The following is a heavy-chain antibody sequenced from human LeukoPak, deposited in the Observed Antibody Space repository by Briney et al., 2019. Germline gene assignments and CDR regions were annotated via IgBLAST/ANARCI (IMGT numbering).Heavy chain of an antibody. CDR3: ARPRNHFGVVLGWFDP. V-gene: IGHV4-4*02. D-gene: IGHD3-3*01. Sequence: SETLSLTCAVSGGSISSSNWWSWVRQPPGKGLEWIGEIYHSGSTNYNPSLKSRVTISVDKSKNQFSLKLSSVTAADTAVYYCARPRNHFGVVLGWFDPWGQGTLVTVSS. CDR2: IYHSGST. CDR1: GGSISSSNW. J-gene: IGHJ5*02.